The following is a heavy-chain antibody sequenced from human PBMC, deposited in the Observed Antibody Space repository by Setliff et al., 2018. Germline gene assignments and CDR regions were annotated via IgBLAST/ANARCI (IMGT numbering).Heavy chain of an antibody. V-gene: IGHV4-61*02. D-gene: IGHD3-3*01. CDR3: ARVTGFSYMDV. CDR2: IYTDGST. Sequence: SETLSLTCTVSGGSVGNSYYYWNWVRQPAGKGLECIGRIYTDGSTKYNPSLNSRVTLLIDTAKNQISLRLSSVTAADTAVYFCARVTGFSYMDVWGKGTTVTVSS. CDR1: GGSVGNSYYY. J-gene: IGHJ6*03.